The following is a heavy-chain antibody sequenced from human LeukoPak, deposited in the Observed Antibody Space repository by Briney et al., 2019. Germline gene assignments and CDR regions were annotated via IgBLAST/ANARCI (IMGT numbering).Heavy chain of an antibody. Sequence: GASVKVSCKASGYTFTSYDINWVRQATGQGLEWMGWMNPNSGNTGYAQKFQGRVTMTRNTSISTAYMELSSLRSEDTAVYYCACALPYSSGWYHNWFDPWGQGTLVTVSS. CDR3: ACALPYSSGWYHNWFDP. J-gene: IGHJ5*02. CDR1: GYTFTSYD. CDR2: MNPNSGNT. D-gene: IGHD6-13*01. V-gene: IGHV1-8*01.